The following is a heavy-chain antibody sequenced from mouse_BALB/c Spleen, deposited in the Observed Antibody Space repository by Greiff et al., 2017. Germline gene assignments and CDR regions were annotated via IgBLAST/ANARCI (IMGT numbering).Heavy chain of an antibody. CDR1: GFNIKDYY. J-gene: IGHJ2*01. D-gene: IGHD1-1*01. Sequence: EVQLQQSGAELVRPGASVKLSCTASGFNIKDYYMYWVKQRPEQGLEWIGWIDPENGDTEYAPKFQGKATMTADTSSNTAYLQLSSLTSEDTAVYYCNRGGSSYFDYWGQGTTLTVSS. CDR3: NRGGSSYFDY. CDR2: IDPENGDT. V-gene: IGHV14-4*02.